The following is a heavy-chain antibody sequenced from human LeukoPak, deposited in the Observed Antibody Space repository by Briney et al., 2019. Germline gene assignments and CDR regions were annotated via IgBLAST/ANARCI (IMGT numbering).Heavy chain of an antibody. J-gene: IGHJ4*02. CDR3: ALLEGLIDY. CDR1: GYTFTSYY. Sequence: GASVRVSCTASGYTFTSYYMHWVRQAPGQGLEWMGVINPSGGSTSYAQKFQGRVTMTRDTSTSTVYMELSSLRSEDTAVYYCALLEGLIDYWGQGTLVTVSS. V-gene: IGHV1-46*01. CDR2: INPSGGST. D-gene: IGHD2-21*01.